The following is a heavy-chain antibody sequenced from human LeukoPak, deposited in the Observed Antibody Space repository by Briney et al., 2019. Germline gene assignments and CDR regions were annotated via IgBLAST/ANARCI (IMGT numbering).Heavy chain of an antibody. J-gene: IGHJ4*02. CDR2: INPNSGGT. D-gene: IGHD1-7*01. CDR1: GYTFTGYY. V-gene: IGHV1-2*02. CDR3: ASPGGSITGTTSFDY. Sequence: ASVKVSCKAPGYTFTGYYMHWVRQAPGQGLEWMGWINPNSGGTNYAQKFQGRVTMTRDTSISTAYMELSRLRSDDTAVYYCASPGGSITGTTSFDYWGQGTLVTVSS.